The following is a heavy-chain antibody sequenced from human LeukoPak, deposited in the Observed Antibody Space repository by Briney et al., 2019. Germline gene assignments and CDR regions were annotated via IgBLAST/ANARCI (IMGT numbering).Heavy chain of an antibody. V-gene: IGHV1-2*02. D-gene: IGHD6-19*01. CDR1: GYTFTSYG. J-gene: IGHJ4*02. Sequence: ASVKVSCKASGYTFTSYGISWVRQAPGQGLEWMGWINPNSGGTNYAQKFQGRVTMTRDTSISTAYMELSRLRSDDTAVYYCARGEYTSGPFDYWGQGALVTVSS. CDR2: INPNSGGT. CDR3: ARGEYTSGPFDY.